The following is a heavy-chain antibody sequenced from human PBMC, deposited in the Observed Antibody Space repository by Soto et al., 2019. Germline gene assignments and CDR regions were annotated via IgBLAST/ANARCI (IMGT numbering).Heavy chain of an antibody. Sequence: GGSLRLSCAASGFTFSSYWMHWVRQAPGKGLVWVSRINSDGSSTSYADSVKGRFTISRDNAKNTLYLQMNSLRAEDTAVYYCARDLTPPYYYYYYGMDVWGQGTTVTVSS. V-gene: IGHV3-74*01. CDR3: ARDLTPPYYYYYYGMDV. CDR2: INSDGSST. CDR1: GFTFSSYW. J-gene: IGHJ6*02.